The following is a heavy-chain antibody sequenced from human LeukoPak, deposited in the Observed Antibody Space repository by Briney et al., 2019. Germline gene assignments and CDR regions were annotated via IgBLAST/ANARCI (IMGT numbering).Heavy chain of an antibody. J-gene: IGHJ3*02. D-gene: IGHD1-26*01. CDR1: GYTFTGYY. CDR2: INPNSGGT. Sequence: ASVRVSCKASGYTFTGYYMHWVRQAPGQGLEWMGWINPNSGGTNYAQKFQGRVTMTRDTSISTAYMELSRLRSDDTAVYYCARDRSYLGLNAFDIWGQGTMVTVSS. V-gene: IGHV1-2*02. CDR3: ARDRSYLGLNAFDI.